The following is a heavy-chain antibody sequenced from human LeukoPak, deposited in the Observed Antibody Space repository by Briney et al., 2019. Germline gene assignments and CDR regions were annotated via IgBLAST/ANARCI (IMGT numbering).Heavy chain of an antibody. CDR3: ARAPPSSAYLHYYSMDV. V-gene: IGHV4-39*07. CDR2: IYYSGRS. J-gene: IGHJ6*03. D-gene: IGHD3-3*01. Sequence: SSETLSLTCTVSGGSISSSTDSWGWIRQPPGKGLEWIGSIYYSGRSYYKVSLKSRVTISVDTSNNQFSLKLSSVTAADTALYYCARAPPSSAYLHYYSMDVWGKGTTVTVSS. CDR1: GGSISSSTDS.